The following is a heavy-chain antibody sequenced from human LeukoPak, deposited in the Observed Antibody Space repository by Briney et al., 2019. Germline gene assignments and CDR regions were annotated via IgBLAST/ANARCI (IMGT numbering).Heavy chain of an antibody. CDR2: IYYSGST. V-gene: IGHV4-59*08. J-gene: IGHJ2*01. CDR1: GGSISSYY. D-gene: IGHD1-26*01. CDR3: ARHAEWELYWYYDL. Sequence: PSETLSLTCTVSGGSISSYYWSWIRQPPGKGLEWIGYIYYSGSTNYNPSLKSRVTISVDTSQNQFSLKLSSVTAADTAVYYCARHAEWELYWYYDLWGRGTLVTVSS.